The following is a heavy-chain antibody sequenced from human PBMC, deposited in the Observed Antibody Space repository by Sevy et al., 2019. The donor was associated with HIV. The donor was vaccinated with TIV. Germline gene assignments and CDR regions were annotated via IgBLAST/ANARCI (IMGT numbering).Heavy chain of an antibody. Sequence: GGSLRLSCAASGFTFSNAWMSWVRQAPGKGLEWVGRIKSKTDGGTTDYAAPVKGRFTISRDDSKNTLYLQMNSLKTEDTAVYYCTTFTVWGSHRLEKLDYWGQGTLVTVSS. CDR3: TTFTVWGSHRLEKLDY. V-gene: IGHV3-15*01. D-gene: IGHD3-16*02. J-gene: IGHJ4*02. CDR2: IKSKTDGGTT. CDR1: GFTFSNAW.